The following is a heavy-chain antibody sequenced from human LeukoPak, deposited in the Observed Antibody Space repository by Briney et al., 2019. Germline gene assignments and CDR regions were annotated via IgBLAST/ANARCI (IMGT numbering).Heavy chain of an antibody. D-gene: IGHD2-2*02. CDR3: AKDLGVVVPAAVQGWFDP. J-gene: IGHJ5*02. CDR2: ISGSGGNT. CDR1: GFTFSDYY. V-gene: IGHV3-23*01. Sequence: GGSLRLSCAASGFTFSDYYMSWIRQAPGKGLEWVSGISGSGGNTYYADSVKGRFTISRDNSKNTLYLQMNSLRAEDTAVYYCAKDLGVVVPAAVQGWFDPWGQGTLVTVSS.